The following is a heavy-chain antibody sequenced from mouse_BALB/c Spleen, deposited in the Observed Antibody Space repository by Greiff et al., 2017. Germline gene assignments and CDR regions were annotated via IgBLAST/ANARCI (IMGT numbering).Heavy chain of an antibody. J-gene: IGHJ3*01. Sequence: EVHLVESGGGLVQPGGSRKLSCAASGFTFSSFGMHWVRQAPEKGLEWVAYISSGSSTIYYADTVKGRFTISRDNPKNTLFLQMTSLRSEDTAMYYCARSLTTVVEGFAYWGQGTLVTVSA. CDR1: GFTFSSFG. CDR2: ISSGSSTI. CDR3: ARSLTTVVEGFAY. V-gene: IGHV5-17*02. D-gene: IGHD1-1*01.